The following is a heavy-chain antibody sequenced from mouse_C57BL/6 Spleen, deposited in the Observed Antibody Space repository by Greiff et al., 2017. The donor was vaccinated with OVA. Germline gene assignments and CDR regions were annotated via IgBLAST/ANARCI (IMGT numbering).Heavy chain of an antibody. V-gene: IGHV1-82*01. CDR3: ARDYYGSSDYFDY. J-gene: IGHJ2*01. CDR1: GYAFSSSW. CDR2: IYPGDGDT. D-gene: IGHD1-1*01. Sequence: LVESGPELVKPGASVKISCKASGYAFSSSWMNWVKQRPGKGLEWIGRIYPGDGDTNYNGKFKGKATLTADKSSSTAYMQLSSLTSEDSAVYFCARDYYGSSDYFDYWGQGTTLTVSS.